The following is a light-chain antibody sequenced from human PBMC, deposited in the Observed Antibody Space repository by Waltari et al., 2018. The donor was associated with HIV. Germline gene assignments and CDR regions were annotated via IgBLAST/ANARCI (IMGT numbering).Light chain of an antibody. CDR2: SNN. V-gene: IGLV1-44*01. J-gene: IGLJ3*02. CDR1: SSTIGSTT. Sequence: QSVLPQPPSASGTPGQRVTISCSGSSSTIGSTTVNWYQQLPGTAPKLLIYSNNQRPSGVPDRFSGSKSGTSASLAISGLQSEDEADYYCAAWDDSLNARVFGGGTKLTVL. CDR3: AAWDDSLNARV.